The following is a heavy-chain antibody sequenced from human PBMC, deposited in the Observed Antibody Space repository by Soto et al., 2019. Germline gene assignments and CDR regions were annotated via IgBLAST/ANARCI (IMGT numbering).Heavy chain of an antibody. V-gene: IGHV3-23*01. CDR3: AKDSNRYSSSWDDAFDI. D-gene: IGHD6-13*01. CDR1: GFTFSSYA. CDR2: ISGSGGST. Sequence: EVQLLESGGGLVQPGGSLRLSCAASGFTFSSYAMSWVRQAPGKGLEWVSAISGSGGSTYYADSVKGWFTISRDNSKNTLYLQMNSLRAEDTAVYYCAKDSNRYSSSWDDAFDIWGQGTMVTVSS. J-gene: IGHJ3*02.